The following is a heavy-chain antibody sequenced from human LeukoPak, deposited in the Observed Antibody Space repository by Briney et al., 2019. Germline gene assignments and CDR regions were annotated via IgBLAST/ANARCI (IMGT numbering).Heavy chain of an antibody. CDR1: GFTFSSYS. Sequence: GGSLRLSCAASGFTFSSYSMNWVRQAPGKGLEWVSSISSSSSYIYYADSVKGRFTISRDNAKNSLYLQMNSLRAEDTAVCYCASEGVDYYDILTGYYLDHWGQGTLVTVSS. J-gene: IGHJ4*02. CDR3: ASEGVDYYDILTGYYLDH. V-gene: IGHV3-21*01. D-gene: IGHD3-9*01. CDR2: ISSSSSYI.